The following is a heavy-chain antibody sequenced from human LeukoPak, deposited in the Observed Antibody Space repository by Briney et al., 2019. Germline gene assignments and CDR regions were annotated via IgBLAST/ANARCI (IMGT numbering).Heavy chain of an antibody. CDR2: IIPIFGTA. V-gene: IGHV1-69*06. J-gene: IGHJ4*02. CDR3: ATTGGIAAAGTRWAYYFDY. CDR1: GGTFSSYA. D-gene: IGHD6-13*01. Sequence: VASVKVSCKASGGTFSSYAISWVRQAPGQGLEWMGGIIPIFGTANYAQKFQGRVTMTEDTSTDTAYMELSSLRSEDTAVYYCATTGGIAAAGTRWAYYFDYWGQGTLVTVSS.